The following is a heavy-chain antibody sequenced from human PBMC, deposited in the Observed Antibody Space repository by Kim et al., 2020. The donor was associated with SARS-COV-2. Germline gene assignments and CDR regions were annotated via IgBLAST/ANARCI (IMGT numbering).Heavy chain of an antibody. D-gene: IGHD1-26*01. Sequence: GESLKISCKGSGYRFASYWIGWVRQMPGEGPEWMGIIYPCDSDTRYNPSFQGQATITVDKSITTAYLHWTSLKASDTAMYYCPKHIIVGGVLDVFDIWGQRTMVTVSS. J-gene: IGHJ3*02. CDR3: PKHIIVGGVLDVFDI. CDR2: IYPCDSDT. V-gene: IGHV5-51*01. CDR1: GYRFASYW.